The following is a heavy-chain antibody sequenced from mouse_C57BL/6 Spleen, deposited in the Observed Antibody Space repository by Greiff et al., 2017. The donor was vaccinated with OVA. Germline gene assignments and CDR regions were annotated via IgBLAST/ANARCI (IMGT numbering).Heavy chain of an antibody. Sequence: EVMLVESEGGLVQPGSSMKLSCTASGFTFSDYYMAWVRQVPEKGLEWVANINYDGSSTYYLDSLKSRFIISRDNAKNILYLQMSSLKSEDTATYYCARGDYDGDYFDYWGQGTTLTVSS. CDR2: INYDGSST. V-gene: IGHV5-16*01. CDR3: ARGDYDGDYFDY. D-gene: IGHD2-4*01. J-gene: IGHJ2*01. CDR1: GFTFSDYY.